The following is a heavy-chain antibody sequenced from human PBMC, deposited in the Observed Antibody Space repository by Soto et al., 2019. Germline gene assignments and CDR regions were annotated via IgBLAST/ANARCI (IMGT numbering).Heavy chain of an antibody. D-gene: IGHD3-9*01. J-gene: IGHJ4*02. CDR1: GGSVSSGRYD. Sequence: XETLSLTFTVSGGSVSSGRYDWSWIRQPPGKGLEWIGYIYYSGITNYNPSLKSRVTISVDTSKNQFSLKLSSVTAADTAVYYCARGPYYDIFTGYYPHFDYWGQGTLVTVSS. CDR2: IYYSGIT. CDR3: ARGPYYDIFTGYYPHFDY. V-gene: IGHV4-61*01.